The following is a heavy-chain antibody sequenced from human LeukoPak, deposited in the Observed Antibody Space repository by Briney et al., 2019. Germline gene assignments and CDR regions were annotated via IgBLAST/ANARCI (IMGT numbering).Heavy chain of an antibody. CDR3: ARVSHDYYGSGSNTYYFDY. V-gene: IGHV1-2*02. CDR2: INPNSGGT. CDR1: GYTFTGYY. Sequence: ASVKVSCKASGYTFTGYYMHWVRQAPGQGLEWMGWINPNSGGTNYAQKFQGRVTMTRDTSISTAYMELSRLRSDDTAVYYCARVSHDYYGSGSNTYYFDYWGQGTLVTVSS. D-gene: IGHD3-10*01. J-gene: IGHJ4*02.